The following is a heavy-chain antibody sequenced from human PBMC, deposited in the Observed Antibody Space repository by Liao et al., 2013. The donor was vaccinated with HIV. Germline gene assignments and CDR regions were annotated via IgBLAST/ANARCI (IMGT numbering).Heavy chain of an antibody. Sequence: QVQLQESGPGLVKPSETLSLSCTVSGGSMRNYYWSWIRQSAGKGLEWIGRIYINGNTIYNPSLKSRVTMSLDTSKNDFSLTLTSVTAADTAVYYCARGYYDTLTGYLNYFDYWGQGTLVTVSS. CDR2: IYINGNT. V-gene: IGHV4-4*07. CDR3: ARGYYDTLTGYLNYFDY. D-gene: IGHD3-9*01. CDR1: GGSMRNYY. J-gene: IGHJ4*02.